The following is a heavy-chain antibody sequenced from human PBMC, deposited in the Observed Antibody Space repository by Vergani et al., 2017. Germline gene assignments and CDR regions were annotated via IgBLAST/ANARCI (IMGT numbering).Heavy chain of an antibody. CDR1: GFTLGDYA. J-gene: IGHJ5*02. CDR2: IWSKPYGGTT. CDR3: ARDYGSGPPQSRRLLYDIGWFDP. D-gene: IGHD3-10*01. Sequence: EVHLVESGGGLVQPGRSLRLSCSGSGFTLGDYAMTWVRQAPGKGLEWVAFIWSKPYGGTTEYAASVKGRFTISRDDSKSIAYLQMSSVRADDTAVYYCARDYGSGPPQSRRLLYDIGWFDPWGQGTLVTVSS. V-gene: IGHV3-49*04.